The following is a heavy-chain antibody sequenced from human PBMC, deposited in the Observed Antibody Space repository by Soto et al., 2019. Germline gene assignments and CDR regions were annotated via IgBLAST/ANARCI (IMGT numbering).Heavy chain of an antibody. Sequence: QVQLVQSGAEVKKPGASVKVACQASGYSFSNNGISWVRQAPGQGFEWMGWINGDNGNTNYAQKFQGRVTMTTDTTTSTAYMELRSLRSDDTAVYYCERDLGYGDYGTDLWGQGTLVTVSS. CDR2: INGDNGNT. J-gene: IGHJ4*02. CDR1: GYSFSNNG. D-gene: IGHD4-17*01. V-gene: IGHV1-18*04. CDR3: ERDLGYGDYGTDL.